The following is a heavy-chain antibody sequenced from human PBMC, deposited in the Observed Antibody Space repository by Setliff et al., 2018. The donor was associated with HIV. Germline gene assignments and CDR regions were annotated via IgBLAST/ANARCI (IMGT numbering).Heavy chain of an antibody. J-gene: IGHJ4*02. CDR1: GFTFSDYS. CDR2: ISSSSSTDI. V-gene: IGHV3-11*04. CDR3: ATDPRRLSY. Sequence: GGCLRLSCAASGFTFSDYSMSWIRQAPGKGLEWVSYISSSSSTDIKYADSVKGRFTISRDNAKNSLYLQMNSLRAEDTAVYYCATDPRRLSYWGQGTLVTVSS. D-gene: IGHD2-21*01.